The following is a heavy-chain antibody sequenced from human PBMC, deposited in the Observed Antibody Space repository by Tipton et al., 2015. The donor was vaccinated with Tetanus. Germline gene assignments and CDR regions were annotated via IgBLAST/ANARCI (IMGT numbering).Heavy chain of an antibody. Sequence: QSGAEVKKPGASVKVSCKASGYTFTSYGLNWVRKAAGRGFAWMGWLNPKSGRAAYAPRFQGRVTMTTMCSITTAFMEVASRTSEDTGVYCCSSGSSIRRGVDVWGQGTTVTVSS. D-gene: IGHD2-2*01. CDR1: GYTFTSYG. CDR3: SSGSSIRRGVDV. V-gene: IGHV1-8*02. J-gene: IGHJ6*02. CDR2: LNPKSGRA.